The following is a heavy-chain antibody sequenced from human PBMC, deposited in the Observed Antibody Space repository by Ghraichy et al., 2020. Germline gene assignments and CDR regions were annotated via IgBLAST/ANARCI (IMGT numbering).Heavy chain of an antibody. D-gene: IGHD3-16*02. CDR3: ASGGYDYVWGSYRYFDY. J-gene: IGHJ4*02. CDR2: ISSSSSTI. V-gene: IGHV3-48*02. Sequence: LSLTCAASGFTFSSYSMNWVRQAPGKGLEWVSYISSSSSTIYYADSVKGRFTISRDNAKNSLYLQMNSLRDEDTAVYYCASGGYDYVWGSYRYFDYWGQGTLVTVSS. CDR1: GFTFSSYS.